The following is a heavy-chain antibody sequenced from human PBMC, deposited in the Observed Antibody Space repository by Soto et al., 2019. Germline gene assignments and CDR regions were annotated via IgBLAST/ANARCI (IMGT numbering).Heavy chain of an antibody. J-gene: IGHJ6*02. CDR2: IYYSGST. CDR3: ARGVGYCISTSCYGGYYYGMDV. CDR1: GGSISSGGYY. D-gene: IGHD2-2*01. Sequence: PSETLSLTCTVSGGSISSGGYYWNWIRQHPGKGLEWIGYIYYSGSTYYNPSLKSRVTISVDKSKNQFSLKLSSVTAADTAVYYCARGVGYCISTSCYGGYYYGMDVWGQGTTVTV. V-gene: IGHV4-31*03.